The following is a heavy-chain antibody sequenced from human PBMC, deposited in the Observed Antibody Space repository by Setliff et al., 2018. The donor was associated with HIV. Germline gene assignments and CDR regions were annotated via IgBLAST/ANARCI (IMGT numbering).Heavy chain of an antibody. CDR1: GYTFTNSA. J-gene: IGHJ4*02. CDR3: ARGYNYGPGPRDY. Sequence: ASVKVSCKASGYTFTNSAVQWVRQARGQRLEWIGWIVVGSGNTISAQKFQDRVTMTTDTSTNTVYMELRSLTSDDTAVYFCARGYNYGPGPRDYWGQGTLVTVSS. CDR2: IVVGSGNT. V-gene: IGHV1-58*01. D-gene: IGHD3-10*01.